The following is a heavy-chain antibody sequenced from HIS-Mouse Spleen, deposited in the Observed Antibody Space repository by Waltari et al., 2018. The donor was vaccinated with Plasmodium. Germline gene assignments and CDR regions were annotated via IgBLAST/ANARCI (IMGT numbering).Heavy chain of an antibody. Sequence: QVPLVQSGPEVKKPGSSVKVSCKASGRAFSSYAISWVRQAPGQGLEWMGRIIPILGIANYAQKFQGRVTITADKSTSTAYMELSSLRSEDTAVYYCARVGIAAAGWYFDLWGRGTLVTVSS. CDR2: IIPILGIA. D-gene: IGHD6-13*01. CDR1: GRAFSSYA. J-gene: IGHJ2*01. V-gene: IGHV1-69*04. CDR3: ARVGIAAAGWYFDL.